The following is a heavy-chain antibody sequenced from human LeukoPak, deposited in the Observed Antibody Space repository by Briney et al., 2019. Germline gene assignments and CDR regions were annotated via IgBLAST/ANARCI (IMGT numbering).Heavy chain of an antibody. D-gene: IGHD6-19*01. Sequence: GSLRLSCAASGFTFSNYWMTWIRQPPGKGLEWIGSIYYSGSTYYNPSLKSRVTISVDTSKNQFSLKLSSVTAADTAVYYCAREVQLAVAGHFDYWGQGTLVTVSS. V-gene: IGHV4-39*07. J-gene: IGHJ4*02. CDR1: GFTFSNYW. CDR3: AREVQLAVAGHFDY. CDR2: IYYSGST.